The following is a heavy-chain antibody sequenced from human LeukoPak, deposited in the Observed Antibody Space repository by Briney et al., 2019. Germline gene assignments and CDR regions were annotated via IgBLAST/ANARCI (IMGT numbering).Heavy chain of an antibody. J-gene: IGHJ4*02. V-gene: IGHV3-23*01. CDR3: TTDYDTSASYEVY. Sequence: QSGGSLRLSCAASGFTFSSYAMSWVRQAPGKGLEWVSAISGSGGSTYYADSVKGRFTITRDNSKNTLHLQMNSLRAEDTAVYYCTTDYDTSASYEVYWGRGALVTVSS. CDR2: ISGSGGST. CDR1: GFTFSSYA. D-gene: IGHD3-22*01.